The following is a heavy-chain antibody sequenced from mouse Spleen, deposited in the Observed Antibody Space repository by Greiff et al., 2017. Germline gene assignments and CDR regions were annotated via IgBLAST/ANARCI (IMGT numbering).Heavy chain of an antibody. CDR2: IYPGDGDT. V-gene: IGHV1-82*01. CDR1: GYAFSSSW. CDR3: AREEGDYAFDY. D-gene: IGHD2-13*01. J-gene: IGHJ2*01. Sequence: VMLVESGPELVKPGASVKISCKASGYAFSSSWMNWVKQRPGKGLEWIGRIYPGDGDTNYNGKFKGKATLTADKSSSTAYMQLSSLTSEDSAVYFCAREEGDYAFDYWGQGTTLTVSS.